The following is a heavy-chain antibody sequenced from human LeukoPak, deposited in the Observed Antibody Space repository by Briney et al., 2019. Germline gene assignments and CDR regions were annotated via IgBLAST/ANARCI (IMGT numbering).Heavy chain of an antibody. Sequence: GGSLRLSCAASGFTFSDYYMSWIRQAPGKGLEWVSYISSSSSYTNYADSVKGRFTISRDNAKNSLYLQMNSLRAEDTAVYYCARGLRWLVEGGFDYWGQGTLVTVSS. CDR2: ISSSSSYT. CDR1: GFTFSDYY. J-gene: IGHJ4*02. D-gene: IGHD6-19*01. V-gene: IGHV3-11*06. CDR3: ARGLRWLVEGGFDY.